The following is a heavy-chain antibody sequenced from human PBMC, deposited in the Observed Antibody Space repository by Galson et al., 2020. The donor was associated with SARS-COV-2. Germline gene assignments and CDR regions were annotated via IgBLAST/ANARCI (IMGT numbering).Heavy chain of an antibody. J-gene: IGHJ4*02. CDR1: GGSISSYY. CDR2: IYYSGST. CDR3: ARHAFFSGSSLDY. Sequence: SETLSLTCTVSGGSISSYYWSWIRQPPGKGLEWIGYIYYSGSTNYNPSLKSRVTISVDTSKNQFSLKLSSVTAADTAVYYCARHAFFSGSSLDYWGQGTLVTVSS. V-gene: IGHV4-59*08. D-gene: IGHD6-6*01.